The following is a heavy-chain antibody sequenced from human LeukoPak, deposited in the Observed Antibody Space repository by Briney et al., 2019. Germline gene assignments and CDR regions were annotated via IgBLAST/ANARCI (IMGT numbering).Heavy chain of an antibody. J-gene: IGHJ3*02. CDR2: IIPIFGTA. V-gene: IGHV1-69*05. CDR1: GGTFSSYA. Sequence: ASVKVSCKGSGGTFSSYAISWVRQAPGQGLEWMGGIIPIFGTANYAKKFQGRVTITTDESTSTAYMELSSLRSEHTAVYYCARSLRYFDWTARGDAFDIWGQGTMVTVSS. D-gene: IGHD3-9*01. CDR3: ARSLRYFDWTARGDAFDI.